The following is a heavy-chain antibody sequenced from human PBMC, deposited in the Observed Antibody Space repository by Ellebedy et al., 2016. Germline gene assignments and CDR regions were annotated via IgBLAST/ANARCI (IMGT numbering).Heavy chain of an antibody. CDR1: GYNFTSYY. J-gene: IGHJ4*02. Sequence: ASVKVSCKASGYNFTSYYMHWVRQAPGQRLEWMGWINAGNANTKYSQSFQGRVTITRDTSASTAYLELSSLRSEDTAVYYCAREVIAAAGIQPNFDYWGQGTLVTVSS. V-gene: IGHV1-3*01. D-gene: IGHD6-13*01. CDR2: INAGNANT. CDR3: AREVIAAAGIQPNFDY.